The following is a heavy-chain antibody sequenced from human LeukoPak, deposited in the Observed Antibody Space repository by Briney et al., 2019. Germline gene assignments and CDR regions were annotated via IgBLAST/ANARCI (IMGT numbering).Heavy chain of an antibody. CDR1: GFTFSSYG. CDR2: ISYDGSNK. V-gene: IGHV3-30*18. CDR3: AKDGHYYDSGGYSAEFGY. Sequence: PGRSLRLSCAASGFTFSSYGMHWVRQAPGKGLEWVAVISYDGSNKYYADSVKGRFTISRDNSKNTLYLQMNSLRAEDTAVYYCAKDGHYYDSGGYSAEFGYWGQGTLVTVSS. D-gene: IGHD3-22*01. J-gene: IGHJ4*02.